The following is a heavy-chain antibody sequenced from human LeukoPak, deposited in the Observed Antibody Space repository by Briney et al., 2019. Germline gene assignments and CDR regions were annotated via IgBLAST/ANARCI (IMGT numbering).Heavy chain of an antibody. D-gene: IGHD1-1*01. CDR1: GYTFTTYW. Sequence: GESLKISCKGSGYTFTTYWIAWVRPMPGKGLEWMGIIYPADSDTRYSPSFQGQVTISADKSISTAYLQWSSLKASDTAMYYCARLYGQLADYWGQGTLVTVSS. V-gene: IGHV5-51*01. CDR3: ARLYGQLADY. J-gene: IGHJ4*02. CDR2: IYPADSDT.